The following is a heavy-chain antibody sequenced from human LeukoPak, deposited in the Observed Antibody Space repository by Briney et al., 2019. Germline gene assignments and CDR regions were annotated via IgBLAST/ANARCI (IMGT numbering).Heavy chain of an antibody. CDR1: GYTFTGYY. J-gene: IGHJ4*02. D-gene: IGHD6-25*01. CDR3: ARETYSSDPAHSDY. V-gene: IGHV1-2*02. Sequence: GASVKVSCKASGYTFTGYYMHWVRQAPGQGLEWMGWINPNSGGTNYAQKFQGRVTMTRDTSISTAYMELSRLRSDDTAVYYCARETYSSDPAHSDYWGQGTLVTVSS. CDR2: INPNSGGT.